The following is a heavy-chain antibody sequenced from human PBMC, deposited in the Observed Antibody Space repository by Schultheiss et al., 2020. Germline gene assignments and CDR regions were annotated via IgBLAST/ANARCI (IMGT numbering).Heavy chain of an antibody. CDR1: GFTFSSYG. CDR3: AREGSSGYYVVSPYFDL. J-gene: IGHJ2*01. V-gene: IGHV3-30*03. D-gene: IGHD3-22*01. Sequence: GGSLRLSCAASGFTFSSYGMHWVRQAPGKGLEWVAVISYDGSNKYYADSVKGRFTISRDNSKNTLYLQMNSLRAEDTAVYYCAREGSSGYYVVSPYFDLWGRGTLVTVSS. CDR2: ISYDGSNK.